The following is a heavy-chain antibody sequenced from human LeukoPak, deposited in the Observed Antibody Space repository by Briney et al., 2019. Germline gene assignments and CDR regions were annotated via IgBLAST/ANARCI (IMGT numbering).Heavy chain of an antibody. CDR3: ARGQWLYNWFDP. Sequence: SETLSLTCAVYGGSFSGYYWTWIRQPPGKGLEWIAEINHSGSTNYNSSLKTRITISADTSKNQVSLELSSVTAADTAVYYCARGQWLYNWFDPWGQGTLVTVSS. J-gene: IGHJ5*02. CDR2: INHSGST. D-gene: IGHD2-8*01. V-gene: IGHV4-34*01. CDR1: GGSFSGYY.